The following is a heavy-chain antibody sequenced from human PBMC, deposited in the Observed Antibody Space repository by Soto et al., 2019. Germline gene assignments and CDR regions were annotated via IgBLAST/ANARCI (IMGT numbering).Heavy chain of an antibody. Sequence: QVQLVQSGAEVKKPGASVKVSCKVSRYTLTELSMHWVRQAPGKGLEWMGGFDPEDGETIYAQKFQGRVTMTEDTSTDTAYMELSSLRSEDTAVYYCATPSRLGDYGPDSFDYWGQGTLVTVSS. CDR1: RYTLTELS. D-gene: IGHD4-17*01. CDR3: ATPSRLGDYGPDSFDY. CDR2: FDPEDGET. J-gene: IGHJ4*02. V-gene: IGHV1-24*01.